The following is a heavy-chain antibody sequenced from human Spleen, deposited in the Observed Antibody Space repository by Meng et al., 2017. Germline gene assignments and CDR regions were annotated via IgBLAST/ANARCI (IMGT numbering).Heavy chain of an antibody. CDR2: INPNSGGT. Sequence: QVQLVQSGAEVKKPGASVKVSCRASGYTLTDYYRHWVRQAPGQGLEWMGRINPNSGGTDYAQKFQGRVTMTRDTSINTAYMELSRLRSAADTAVYYCARWRGDSDFDYWGQGTLVTASS. D-gene: IGHD2-21*02. V-gene: IGHV1-2*06. CDR3: ARWRGDSDFDY. CDR1: GYTLTDYY. J-gene: IGHJ4*02.